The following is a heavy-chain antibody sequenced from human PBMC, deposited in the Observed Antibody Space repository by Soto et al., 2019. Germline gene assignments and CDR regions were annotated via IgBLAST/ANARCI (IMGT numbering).Heavy chain of an antibody. CDR3: ARDSGYGDYEAFVDV. CDR2: ISAYNGNT. V-gene: IGHV1-18*01. CDR1: GYTFTSYG. J-gene: IGHJ6*02. D-gene: IGHD4-17*01. Sequence: GASVKVSCKASGYTFTSYGISWVRQAPGQGLEWMGWISAYNGNTNYAQKLQGRVTMTTDPSTSTAYMELRSLRSDDTAVYYCARDSGYGDYEAFVDVWGQGTTVTVSS.